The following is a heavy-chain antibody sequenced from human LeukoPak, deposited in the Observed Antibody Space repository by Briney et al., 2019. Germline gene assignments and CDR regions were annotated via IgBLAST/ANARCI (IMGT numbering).Heavy chain of an antibody. CDR3: ARGGVGGTNFDY. CDR2: IYYSGST. CDR1: GGSISSYY. D-gene: IGHD3-16*01. V-gene: IGHV4-30-4*01. J-gene: IGHJ4*02. Sequence: PSETLSLTCTVSGGSISSYYWSWIRQPPGKGLEWIGYIYYSGSTYYNPSLKSRVTISVDTSKNQFSLKLSSVTAADTAVYYCARGGVGGTNFDYWGQGTLVTVSS.